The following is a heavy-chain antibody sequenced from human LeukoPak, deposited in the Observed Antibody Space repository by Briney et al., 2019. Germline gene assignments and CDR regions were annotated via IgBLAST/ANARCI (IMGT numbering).Heavy chain of an antibody. CDR1: GFPFNSYP. CDR2: ISRNGGST. CDR3: VKESGFMVAPNSAFDI. Sequence: GSLRLSCSASGFPFNSYPVHWVRQAPGKGLEYVSGISRNGGSTYYADSVKGRFTISRDNSKNTLYLQMSSLRAEDTAVYYCVKESGFMVAPNSAFDIWGQGTMVTVSS. J-gene: IGHJ3*02. V-gene: IGHV3-64D*06. D-gene: IGHD4/OR15-4a*01.